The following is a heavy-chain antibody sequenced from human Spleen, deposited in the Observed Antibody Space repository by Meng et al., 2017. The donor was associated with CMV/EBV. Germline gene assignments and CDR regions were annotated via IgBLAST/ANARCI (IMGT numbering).Heavy chain of an antibody. V-gene: IGHV4-39*07. CDR3: ARAYNWNYDYFDN. CDR1: GGSISSGCYY. J-gene: IGHJ4*02. D-gene: IGHD1-7*01. Sequence: SGGSISSGCYYWSWLRQPPGERLEWIGSIYYSGSTYYNPSLKSRITISVDTSKNQFSLKLSSVTTADTAVYYCARAYNWNYDYFDNWGLGTLVTVSS. CDR2: IYYSGST.